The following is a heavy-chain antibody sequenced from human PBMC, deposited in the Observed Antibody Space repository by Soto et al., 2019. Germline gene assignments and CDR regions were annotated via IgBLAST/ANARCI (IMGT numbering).Heavy chain of an antibody. CDR1: GYTFTSYA. V-gene: IGHV1-3*01. D-gene: IGHD2-15*01. CDR3: ARHCSGGSCYYYFDY. Sequence: ASVKVSCKASGYTFTSYAMHWVRQAPGQGLEWMGWINAGNGKTKYSQKFQGRVTITTDKSASTAYMELSSLRSEDTAVYYCARHCSGGSCYYYFDYWGQGTLVTVSS. J-gene: IGHJ4*02. CDR2: INAGNGKT.